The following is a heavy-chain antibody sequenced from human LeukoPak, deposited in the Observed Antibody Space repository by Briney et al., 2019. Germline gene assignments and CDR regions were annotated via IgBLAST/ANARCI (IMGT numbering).Heavy chain of an antibody. Sequence: GGSLRLSCAASGFTLSSYGMHWVRQAPGKGLEWVAFIRYDGSNKYYADSVKGRFTISRDNSKNTLYLQMNSLIAEDTAVYYCAKVAAPVVVPAGSGYFQHWGQGTPVTVSS. CDR1: GFTLSSYG. CDR3: AKVAAPVVVPAGSGYFQH. V-gene: IGHV3-30*02. CDR2: IRYDGSNK. D-gene: IGHD2-2*01. J-gene: IGHJ1*01.